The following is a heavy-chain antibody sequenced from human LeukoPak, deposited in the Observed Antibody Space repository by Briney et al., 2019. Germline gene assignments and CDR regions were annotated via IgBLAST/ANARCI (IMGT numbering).Heavy chain of an antibody. CDR3: AKGQELDDGVFDS. CDR1: GFTFSSIA. V-gene: IGHV3-23*01. Sequence: GGSLTLSCAASGFTFSSIAMTWVRQAPGKGLEWVSTIRSNGETTYNADSVKGRFTISRDNSKKTLYLQLNSLRVEDTAIYYCAKGQELDDGVFDSWGQGAMVTVSS. J-gene: IGHJ4*02. D-gene: IGHD1-1*01. CDR2: IRSNGETT.